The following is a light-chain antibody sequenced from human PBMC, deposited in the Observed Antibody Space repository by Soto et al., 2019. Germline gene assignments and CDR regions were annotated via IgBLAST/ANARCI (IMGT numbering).Light chain of an antibody. Sequence: EILLTQSSGRLSLSPGERATLSCRASQSVSSSDLAWYQQKPGQAPGLLIKGPSSRATGIPNRMSGRGSGNDFTLTISRLEPDDFAVYYCQQSCSSPGTFGQGTKV. J-gene: IGKJ1*01. V-gene: IGKV3-20*01. CDR1: QSVSSSD. CDR2: GPS. CDR3: QQSCSSPGT.